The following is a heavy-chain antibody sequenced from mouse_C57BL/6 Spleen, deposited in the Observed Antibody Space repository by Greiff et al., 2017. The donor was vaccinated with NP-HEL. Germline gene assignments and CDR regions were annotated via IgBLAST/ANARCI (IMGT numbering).Heavy chain of an antibody. D-gene: IGHD1-1*01. CDR3: AREATTVVANYCDY. Sequence: VKLMESGPELVKPGASVKISCKASGYAFSSSWMNWVKQRPGKGLEWIGRIYPGDGDTNYNGKFKGKATLTADKSSSTAYMQLSSLTSEDSAVYFCAREATTVVANYCDYWGQGTTLTVSS. V-gene: IGHV1-82*01. J-gene: IGHJ2*01. CDR1: GYAFSSSW. CDR2: IYPGDGDT.